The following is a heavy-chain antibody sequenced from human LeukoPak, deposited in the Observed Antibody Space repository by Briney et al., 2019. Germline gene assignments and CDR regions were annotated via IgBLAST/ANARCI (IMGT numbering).Heavy chain of an antibody. J-gene: IGHJ5*02. CDR1: GYTFTGYY. CDR2: INPNSGGT. CDR3: ARPQQTGNFLSNWFDP. Sequence: ASVKVSCKASGYTFTGYYMHWVRQAPGQGLEWMGWINPNSGGTNYAQKFQGRVTMTRDTSISTAYMELSRLRSDDTAVYYCARPQQTGNFLSNWFDPWGQGTLVTVSS. D-gene: IGHD4-23*01. V-gene: IGHV1-2*02.